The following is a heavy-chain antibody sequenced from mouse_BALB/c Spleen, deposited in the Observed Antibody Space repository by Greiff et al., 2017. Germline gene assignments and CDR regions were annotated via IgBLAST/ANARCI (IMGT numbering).Heavy chain of an antibody. J-gene: IGHJ4*01. D-gene: IGHD2-1*01. CDR2: IYPGDGDT. Sequence: VQLQESGAELARPGASVKLSCKASGYTFTSYWMQWVKQRPGQGLEWIGAIYPGDGDTRYTQKFKGKATLTADKSSSTAYMQLSSLASEDSAVYYCAREGVYYGNYGAMDYWGQGTSVTVSS. CDR3: AREGVYYGNYGAMDY. CDR1: GYTFTSYW. V-gene: IGHV1-87*01.